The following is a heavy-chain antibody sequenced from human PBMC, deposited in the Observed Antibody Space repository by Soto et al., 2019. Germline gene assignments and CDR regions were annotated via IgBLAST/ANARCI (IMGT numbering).Heavy chain of an antibody. CDR1: GGTFSSYA. Sequence: SVKVSCKASGGTFSSYAINWVRQAPGQGLEWMGGIIPLFDIVNYAQKFQGRVTITADESTGTAYMELRSLRSDDTAVYYCARVGYSSGWYFDYWGQGTLVTVSS. D-gene: IGHD6-19*01. CDR3: ARVGYSSGWYFDY. V-gene: IGHV1-69*13. J-gene: IGHJ4*02. CDR2: IIPLFDIV.